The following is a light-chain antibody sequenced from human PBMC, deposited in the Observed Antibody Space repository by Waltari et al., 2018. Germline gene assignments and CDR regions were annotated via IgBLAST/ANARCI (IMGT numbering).Light chain of an antibody. V-gene: IGLV1-47*01. CDR1: ISNIGANY. CDR3: AAWDDSLSGVV. CDR2: RNN. Sequence: QSVLTQPPSASGTPGQRVIISCSGSISNIGANYVYWYQQLPGTAPKLLIYRNNQRPSGVPDRFSGSKSGTSASLANSGLRSEDEAHYHCAAWDDSLSGVVFGGGTKLTVL. J-gene: IGLJ2*01.